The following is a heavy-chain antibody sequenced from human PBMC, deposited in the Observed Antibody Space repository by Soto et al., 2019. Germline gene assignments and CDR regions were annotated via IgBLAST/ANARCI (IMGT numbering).Heavy chain of an antibody. CDR1: GFTFSSYS. CDR2: ISSSSSYI. V-gene: IGHV3-21*01. J-gene: IGHJ4*02. Sequence: GSLRLSCAASGFTFSSYSMNWVRQASGKGLEWVSSISSSSSYIYYADSVKGRFTISRDNAKNSLYLQMNSLRAEDTVLYYCARVLSDSRVYYIPRLVDYWGQGTLVTVSS. CDR3: ARVLSDSRVYYIPRLVDY. D-gene: IGHD3-22*01.